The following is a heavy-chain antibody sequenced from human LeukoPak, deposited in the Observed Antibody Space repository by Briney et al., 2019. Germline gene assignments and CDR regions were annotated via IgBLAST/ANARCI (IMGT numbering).Heavy chain of an antibody. V-gene: IGHV3-23*01. CDR1: GFTFSSYA. J-gene: IGHJ4*02. Sequence: GGSLRLSCAASGFTFSSYAMSWVRQAPGKGLEWVSAISGSGGSTYYADSVKGRFTISRDNSKSTLYLQMNSLRAEDTAVYYCARTGGIVVVPAAKGNDYWGQGTLVTVSS. CDR3: ARTGGIVVVPAAKGNDY. D-gene: IGHD2-2*01. CDR2: ISGSGGST.